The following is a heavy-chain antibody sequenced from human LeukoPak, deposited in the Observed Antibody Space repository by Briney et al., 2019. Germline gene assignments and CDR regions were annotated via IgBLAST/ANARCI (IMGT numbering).Heavy chain of an antibody. J-gene: IGHJ4*02. CDR1: GFTFSSYA. CDR3: AKDLAQNYGDYLFDY. CDR2: ISWNSGSI. D-gene: IGHD4-17*01. Sequence: GRSLRLSCAASGFTFSSYAMHWVRQAPGKGLEWVSGISWNSGSIGYADSVKGRFTISRDNAKNSLYLQMNSLRAEDTALYYCAKDLAQNYGDYLFDYWGQGTLVTVSS. V-gene: IGHV3-9*01.